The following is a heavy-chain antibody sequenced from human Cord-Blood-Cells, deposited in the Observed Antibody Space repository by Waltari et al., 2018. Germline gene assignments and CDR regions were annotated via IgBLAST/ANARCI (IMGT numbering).Heavy chain of an antibody. Sequence: QVQLVQSGAEVKKPGSSVKVSCKASGGTFSSYAISWVRQAPGQGLEWMGRIIPILGIANYAQKFQGRVTITADKSTSTAYMELSSLRSEDTAVYYCARALDIVATIDYWGQGTLVTVSS. CDR3: ARALDIVATIDY. D-gene: IGHD5-12*01. CDR1: GGTFSSYA. CDR2: IIPILGIA. V-gene: IGHV1-69*09. J-gene: IGHJ4*02.